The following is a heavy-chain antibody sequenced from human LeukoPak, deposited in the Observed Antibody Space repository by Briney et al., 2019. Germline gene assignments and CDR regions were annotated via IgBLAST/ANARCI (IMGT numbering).Heavy chain of an antibody. Sequence: GGSLRLSCAASGFTFSSYSMNWVRQAPGKGLEWVSSISSSSSYIYYADSVKGRFTIPRDNAKNSLYLQMDSLRAEDTAVYYCARDEGTSDYDYWGQGTLVTVSS. CDR3: ARDEGTSDYDY. CDR2: ISSSSSYI. J-gene: IGHJ4*02. CDR1: GFTFSSYS. D-gene: IGHD3-16*01. V-gene: IGHV3-21*01.